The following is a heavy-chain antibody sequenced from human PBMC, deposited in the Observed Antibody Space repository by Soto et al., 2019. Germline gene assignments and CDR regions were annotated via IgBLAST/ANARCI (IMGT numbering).Heavy chain of an antibody. CDR1: GYNFTNYW. CDR2: ISPGDSDT. Sequence: EVQLVQSGAEVEKPGESLKISCKGSGYNFTNYWIGQVRQMPAKGLVWMGIISPGDSDTRYSPSFQGQVTISADTSISTADLQWSSLKASDTAMYYCARQVCSGGSCYHAFDYWGQGTLVTVSS. CDR3: ARQVCSGGSCYHAFDY. V-gene: IGHV5-51*01. J-gene: IGHJ4*02. D-gene: IGHD2-15*01.